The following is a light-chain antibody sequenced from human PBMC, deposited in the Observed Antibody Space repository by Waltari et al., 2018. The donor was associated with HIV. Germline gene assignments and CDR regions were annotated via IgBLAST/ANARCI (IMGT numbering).Light chain of an antibody. V-gene: IGKV1-8*01. CDR1: PGISSH. J-gene: IGKJ2*02. CDR2: AAP. Sequence: AIRMIQSPSSFSASTGDRVTITCREIPGISSHLAWYQQKPGKAPKLLIYAAPTVQSGVPSRFRCSGSGADFTHTSSCLQSEDFATYNCQQYYIYPCSFGPGTNLDI. CDR3: QQYYIYPCS.